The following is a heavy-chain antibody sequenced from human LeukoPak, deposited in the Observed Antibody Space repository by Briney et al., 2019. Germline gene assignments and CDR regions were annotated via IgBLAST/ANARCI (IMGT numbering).Heavy chain of an antibody. D-gene: IGHD4-17*01. J-gene: IGHJ4*02. CDR1: GGSIRSYY. CDR2: IYYSGST. V-gene: IGHV4-59*01. CDR3: ARTGSTVTMLYPFDH. Sequence: SETLSLTCTVSGGSIRSYYWSGIRQPPGKGPEWIGYIYYSGSTNYNPSLKSRVSISVDTSKNQFSLKLSSVTAADTAVYYCARTGSTVTMLYPFDHWGQGTLVTVSS.